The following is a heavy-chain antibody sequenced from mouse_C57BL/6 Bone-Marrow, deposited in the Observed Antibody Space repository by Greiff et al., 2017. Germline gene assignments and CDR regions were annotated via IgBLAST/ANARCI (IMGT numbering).Heavy chain of an antibody. CDR3: TTETGYDPFAY. CDR2: IDPENGDT. D-gene: IGHD2-2*01. CDR1: GFNIKDDY. Sequence: VHVKQSGAELVRPGASVKLSCTASGFNIKDDYMHWVKQRPEQGLEWIGWIDPENGDTEYASKFQGKATITADTSSNTAYLQLSSLTSEDTAVYYCTTETGYDPFAYWGQGTLVTVSA. J-gene: IGHJ3*01. V-gene: IGHV14-4*01.